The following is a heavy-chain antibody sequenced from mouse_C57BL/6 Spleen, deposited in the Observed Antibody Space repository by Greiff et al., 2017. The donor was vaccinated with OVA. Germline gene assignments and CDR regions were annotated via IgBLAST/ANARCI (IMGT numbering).Heavy chain of an antibody. Sequence: VMLVESGPGLVAPSQSLSITCTVSGFSLTSYGVDWVRQSPGKGLEWLGVIWGVGSTNYNSALKSRLSISKDNSKSQVFLKMNSLQTDDTAMYYCASGDFDRGFAYWGQGTLVTVSA. V-gene: IGHV2-6*01. J-gene: IGHJ3*01. D-gene: IGHD3-2*01. CDR2: IWGVGST. CDR3: ASGDFDRGFAY. CDR1: GFSLTSYG.